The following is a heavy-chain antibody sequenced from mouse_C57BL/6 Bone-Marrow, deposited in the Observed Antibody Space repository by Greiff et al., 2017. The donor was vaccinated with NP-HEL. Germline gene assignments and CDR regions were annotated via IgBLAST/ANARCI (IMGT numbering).Heavy chain of an antibody. V-gene: IGHV1-82*01. CDR2: IYPGDGDT. J-gene: IGHJ4*01. D-gene: IGHD1-1*01. Sequence: QVQLQQSGPELVKPGASVKISCKASGYAFSSSWMNWVKQRPGKGLEWIGRIYPGDGDTNYNGKFKGKATLTADKSSSTAYMQLSSLTSEDSAVYFCARPYGGDYWGQGTSVTVSS. CDR1: GYAFSSSW. CDR3: ARPYGGDY.